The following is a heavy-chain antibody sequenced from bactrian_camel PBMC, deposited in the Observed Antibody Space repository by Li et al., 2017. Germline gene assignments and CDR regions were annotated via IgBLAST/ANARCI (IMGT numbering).Heavy chain of an antibody. CDR1: GSYSTWC. Sequence: HVQLVESGGGSVQVGGSLRLACDGSGSYSTWCMGWFRQYPGKQREGVANIDFDGRIGYADSVKGRFTISKDNAKNILYLQMNSLKPEDAAMYYCAADGGRWKHPSGSCLVAHEYDYWGQGTQVTVS. J-gene: IGHJ4*01. V-gene: IGHV3S53*01. CDR2: IDFDGRI. CDR3: AADGGRWKHPSGSCLVAHEYDY. D-gene: IGHD2*01.